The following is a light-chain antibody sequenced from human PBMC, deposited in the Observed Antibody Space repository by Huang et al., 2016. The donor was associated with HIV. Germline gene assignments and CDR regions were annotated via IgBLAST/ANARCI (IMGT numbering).Light chain of an antibody. CDR3: QQYGSSPPYT. Sequence: IVLTQSPATLSFSPGERATLSCRASQSVRSNTYLAWYQQNPGQAPRLLIYGASSRATGIPDRVSGSGSGTDFTLTITRLEPEDSAVYYCQQYGSSPPYTFGQGTKLEIK. CDR2: GAS. J-gene: IGKJ2*01. V-gene: IGKV3-20*01. CDR1: QSVRSNTY.